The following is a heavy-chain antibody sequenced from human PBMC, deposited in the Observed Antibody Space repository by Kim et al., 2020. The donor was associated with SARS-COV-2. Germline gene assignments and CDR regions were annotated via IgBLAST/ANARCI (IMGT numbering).Heavy chain of an antibody. V-gene: IGHV4-59*08. Sequence: SETLSLTCTVTDGSISDYYWSWIRQPPGNGLEWIGYIYYSGSTNYNTSLKSRVTISVDTSKNQFSLKLRSVTAADTAVYYCARSKAPAGYYYYYMDVWGTGTTVTVSS. CDR3: ARSKAPAGYYYYYMDV. J-gene: IGHJ6*03. D-gene: IGHD6-13*01. CDR2: IYYSGST. CDR1: DGSISDYY.